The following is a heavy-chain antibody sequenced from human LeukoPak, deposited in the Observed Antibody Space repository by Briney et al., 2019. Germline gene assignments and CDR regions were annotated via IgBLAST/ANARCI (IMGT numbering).Heavy chain of an antibody. CDR2: IRYDVSNK. CDR1: GFTFSSYG. D-gene: IGHD6-13*01. J-gene: IGHJ4*02. CDR3: ANLHSSSWYLDYFDY. Sequence: PGGSLRLSCAASGFTFSSYGMHWVRQAPGKGLEWVACIRYDVSNKYYADSVKGRFTISRDNSKNTMYLQMNRLIAEDTAVYYCANLHSSSWYLDYFDYWGQGTLVTVSS. V-gene: IGHV3-30*02.